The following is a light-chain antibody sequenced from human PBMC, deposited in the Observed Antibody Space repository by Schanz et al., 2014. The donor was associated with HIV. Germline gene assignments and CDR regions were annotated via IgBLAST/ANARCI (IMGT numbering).Light chain of an antibody. CDR3: SSYTRTSTPV. J-gene: IGLJ2*01. CDR2: DVT. Sequence: QSALTQPASVSGSLGQSITISCTGTSGDVGRYDYVSWYQQHPGQAPKLLIYDVTYRPSGISNRFSGSKSGNTASLTISGLQAEDEADYYCSSYTRTSTPVFGGGTQLTVL. V-gene: IGLV2-14*03. CDR1: SGDVGRYDY.